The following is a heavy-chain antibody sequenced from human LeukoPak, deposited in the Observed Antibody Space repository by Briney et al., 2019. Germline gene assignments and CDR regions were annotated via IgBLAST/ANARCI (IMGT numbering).Heavy chain of an antibody. Sequence: SETLSLTCGVYGGSFSDYYWSWIRQPPGKGLEWIGEINHSGSTNYNPSLKSRVTISVDTSKNQFSLKLSSVTAADTAVYYCARGRIFMVRGVTKNYFDYWGQGTLVTVSS. CDR3: ARGRIFMVRGVTKNYFDY. D-gene: IGHD3-10*01. CDR1: GGSFSDYY. CDR2: INHSGST. V-gene: IGHV4-34*01. J-gene: IGHJ4*02.